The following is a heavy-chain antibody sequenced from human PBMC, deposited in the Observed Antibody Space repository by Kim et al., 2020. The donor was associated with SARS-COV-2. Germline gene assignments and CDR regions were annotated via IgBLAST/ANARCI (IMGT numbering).Heavy chain of an antibody. CDR2: ISSTSAYI. V-gene: IGHV3-21*01. D-gene: IGHD3-10*01. CDR1: GFTLSVYS. J-gene: IGHJ4*02. CDR3: VTRAMVGTPVRPDY. Sequence: GGSLRLSCAASGFTLSVYSMNWVRQAPGKGLEWVSSISSTSAYIYYAESVKGRFTISRDNAKNSLYLQMNSLRVEDTAVYYCVTRAMVGTPVRPDYWGQGTLVTVSS.